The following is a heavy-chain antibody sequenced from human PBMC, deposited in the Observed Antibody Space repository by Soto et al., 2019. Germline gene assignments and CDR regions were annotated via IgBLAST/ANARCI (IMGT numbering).Heavy chain of an antibody. Sequence: EVQLLESGGGLVQPGGSLRLSCAASGFTFSSYAMSWVRQAPGKGLEWVSAISGSGGSTYYADSVKGRFTISRDNSKNTRYMQMNSQRAEDTAVYYCAKDRGGTDYDYIWRSRRGHQNYFDYWGQGTLVTVSS. CDR3: AKDRGGTDYDYIWRSRRGHQNYFDY. CDR2: ISGSGGST. V-gene: IGHV3-23*01. J-gene: IGHJ4*02. CDR1: GFTFSSYA. D-gene: IGHD3-16*01.